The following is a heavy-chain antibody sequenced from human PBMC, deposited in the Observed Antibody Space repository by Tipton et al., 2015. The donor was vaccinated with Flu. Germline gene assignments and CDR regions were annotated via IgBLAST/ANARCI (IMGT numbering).Heavy chain of an antibody. CDR2: IYYIGST. J-gene: IGHJ5*02. CDR1: GGPISSGGDY. Sequence: TLSLTCTVSGGPISSGGDYWSWIRQHPGKGLEWIGHIYYIGSTNYNPSLKSRVTISVDTSKNQFSLRLNSVTAADTAVYYCARRDYSNYVSDPKNWFDPWGQGTLVTVSS. CDR3: ARRDYSNYVSDPKNWFDP. D-gene: IGHD4-11*01. V-gene: IGHV4-31*03.